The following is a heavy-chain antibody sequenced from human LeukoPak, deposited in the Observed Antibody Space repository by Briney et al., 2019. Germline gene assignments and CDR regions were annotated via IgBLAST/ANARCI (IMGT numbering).Heavy chain of an antibody. Sequence: PGGSLRLSCAASGFTFSSYSMNWVRQAPGKGLEWVSSISSSSSYIYYADSVKGRFTISRDNAKNSLYLQMNSLRAEDTAVYYCARDYYGSGSFPDYWGQGTLVTVSS. J-gene: IGHJ4*02. D-gene: IGHD3-10*01. CDR2: ISSSSSYI. CDR3: ARDYYGSGSFPDY. CDR1: GFTFSSYS. V-gene: IGHV3-21*01.